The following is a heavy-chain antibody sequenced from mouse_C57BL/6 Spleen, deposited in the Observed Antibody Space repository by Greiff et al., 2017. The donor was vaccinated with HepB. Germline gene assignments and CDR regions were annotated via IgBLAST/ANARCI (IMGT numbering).Heavy chain of an antibody. V-gene: IGHV1-66*01. D-gene: IGHD1-1*01. CDR3: AWSSSYYYAMDY. CDR1: GYSFTSYY. J-gene: IGHJ4*01. CDR2: IYPGSGNT. Sequence: QVQLKESGPELVKPGASVKISCKASGYSFTSYYIHWVKQRPGQGLEWIGWIYPGSGNTKYNEKFKGKATLTADTSSSTAYMQLSSLTSEDSAVYYCAWSSSYYYAMDYWGQGTSVTVSS.